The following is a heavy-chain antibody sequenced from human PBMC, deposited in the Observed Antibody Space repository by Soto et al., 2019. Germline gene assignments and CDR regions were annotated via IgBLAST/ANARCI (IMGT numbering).Heavy chain of an antibody. CDR1: GFSFSHYA. V-gene: IGHV3-30*04. D-gene: IGHD3-16*02. Sequence: QRQLVESGGGVVQPGRSLRLSCAASGFSFSHYAMHWVRQPPGKGLEWVAIISYDGEKQYFTDSGRGRFTIARDNSTTAVYLEMNDLRTADTATYYCVGSNLDRSNAFDVWGQGTLVTVSS. CDR3: VGSNLDRSNAFDV. CDR2: ISYDGEKQ. J-gene: IGHJ5*02.